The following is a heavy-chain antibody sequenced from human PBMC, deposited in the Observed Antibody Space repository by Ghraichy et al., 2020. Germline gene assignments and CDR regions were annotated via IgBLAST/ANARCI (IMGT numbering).Heavy chain of an antibody. CDR1: GFTFNSHS. J-gene: IGHJ6*02. Sequence: GGSLRLSWVGSGFTFNSHSMNWVRQSPGKGLEWVSYITSSGRTIFYADSVRGRFTISRDNAQNSLYLQMNSLRDEDTAVYYCARGSTVVRFYYYDGMDVWGQGTTVTVSS. V-gene: IGHV3-48*02. CDR2: ITSSGRTI. D-gene: IGHD4-23*01. CDR3: ARGSTVVRFYYYDGMDV.